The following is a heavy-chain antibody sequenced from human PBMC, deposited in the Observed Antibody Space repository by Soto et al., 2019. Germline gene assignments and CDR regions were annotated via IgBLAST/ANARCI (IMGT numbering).Heavy chain of an antibody. J-gene: IGHJ6*04. CDR3: AREREPPNVLEHFFYGLDV. CDR2: VKPANGNT. V-gene: IGHV1-3*01. D-gene: IGHD3-3*01. Sequence: QVQLVQSGPEVKEPGASVKVSCESSGYGFTTRAANWVRQAPGYGLEWMGWVKPANGNTRYSQKVQGRLSITRDTAANKIYMELTDLRFEDTAVYLCAREREPPNVLEHFFYGLDVWGEGTTIIVSS. CDR1: GYGFTTRA.